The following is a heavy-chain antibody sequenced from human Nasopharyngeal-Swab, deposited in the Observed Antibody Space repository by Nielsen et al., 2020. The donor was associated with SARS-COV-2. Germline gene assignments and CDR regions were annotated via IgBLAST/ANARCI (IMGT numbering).Heavy chain of an antibody. V-gene: IGHV3-21*01. CDR2: ISSSSSYI. Sequence: GESLKISCAASGFTFSSYSMNWVRQAPGTGLEWVSSISSSSSYIYYADSVKGRFTISRDNAKNSLYLQMNSLRAEDTAVYYCARYAVPAAIEWDYYYYYMDVWGKGTTVTVSS. CDR1: GFTFSSYS. CDR3: ARYAVPAAIEWDYYYYYMDV. J-gene: IGHJ6*03. D-gene: IGHD2-2*01.